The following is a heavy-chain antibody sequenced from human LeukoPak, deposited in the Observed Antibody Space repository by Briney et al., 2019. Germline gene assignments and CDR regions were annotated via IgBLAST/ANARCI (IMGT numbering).Heavy chain of an antibody. J-gene: IGHJ4*02. V-gene: IGHV3-15*01. Sequence: GESLRLSCAVSGFTFRNAWMSWVRQAPGKGLEWVGRIKRESEGGTTDYAAPVKGRFTISRDDSKNTLYLQMNSLRAEDTAVYYCAKDQSGYLDYWGQGTLVTVSS. D-gene: IGHD1-26*01. CDR2: IKRESEGGTT. CDR3: AKDQSGYLDY. CDR1: GFTFRNAW.